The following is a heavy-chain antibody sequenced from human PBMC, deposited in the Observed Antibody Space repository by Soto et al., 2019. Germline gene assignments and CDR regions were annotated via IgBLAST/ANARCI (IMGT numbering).Heavy chain of an antibody. V-gene: IGHV4-34*01. CDR2: INHSGST. CDR1: PGSFYGYY. J-gene: IGHJ6*02. D-gene: IGHD6-13*01. CDR3: ARGRGSSWYDNYYGMDV. Sequence: SETRSLTYAVYPGSFYGYYWKGNHQPPGKGLEWIGEINHSGSTNYNPSLKSRVTISVGTSKNQFSLKLSSVTAADTAVYYCARGRGSSWYDNYYGMDVWGQGTTIT.